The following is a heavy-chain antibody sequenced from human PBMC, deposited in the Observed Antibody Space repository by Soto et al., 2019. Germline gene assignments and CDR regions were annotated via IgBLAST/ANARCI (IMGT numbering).Heavy chain of an antibody. Sequence: GSLRLSCAASGFTVSSKYMSWVRQAPGQGLEWVSVTYIDGDTYYADSVKGRFTISRDNSKNTLNLQMNSLRAEDTAVYYCVRDVPLDYWGQGTLVTVSS. V-gene: IGHV3-53*01. J-gene: IGHJ4*02. CDR3: VRDVPLDY. CDR2: TYIDGDT. CDR1: GFTVSSKY.